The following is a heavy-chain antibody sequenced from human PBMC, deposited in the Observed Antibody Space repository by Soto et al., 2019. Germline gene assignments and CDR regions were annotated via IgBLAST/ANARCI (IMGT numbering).Heavy chain of an antibody. D-gene: IGHD3-10*01. CDR2: IRSKANNYAT. J-gene: IGHJ4*02. CDR3: ATDPGVLFDS. V-gene: IGHV3-73*02. Sequence: EVQLVESGGGLVQPGGSLKLSCTASGFTFSDSPMHWVRQASGKGLEWVGRIRSKANNYATAYGASVKGRFTISRDDSKNTLLLHMNSLKTDDSGLYYCATDPGVLFDSWGQGTLVTVSS. CDR1: GFTFSDSP.